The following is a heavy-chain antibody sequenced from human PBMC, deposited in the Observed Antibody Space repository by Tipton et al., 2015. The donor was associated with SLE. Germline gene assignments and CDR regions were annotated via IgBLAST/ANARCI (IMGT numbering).Heavy chain of an antibody. D-gene: IGHD6-6*01. CDR1: GYTFTSYG. Sequence: QVQLVQSGAEVKKPGASVKVSCKASGYTFTSYGISWVRQAPGQGLEWMGRINPNSGGTNYAQKFQGRVTMTRDTSISTAYMELSRLRSDDTAVYYCASIAARPIHYGMDVWGQGTTVTVSS. CDR3: ASIAARPIHYGMDV. V-gene: IGHV1-2*06. J-gene: IGHJ6*02. CDR2: INPNSGGT.